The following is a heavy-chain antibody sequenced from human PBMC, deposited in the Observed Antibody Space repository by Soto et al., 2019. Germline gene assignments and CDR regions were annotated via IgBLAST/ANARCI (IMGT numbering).Heavy chain of an antibody. CDR1: GDTIGSYY. V-gene: IGHV4-59*01. J-gene: IGHJ4*02. D-gene: IGHD2-2*02. Sequence: PSETLSLTCTVSGDTIGSYYWSWIRQPPGKGLEWIGYIYFTGSTNYNPSLKSRVTISVDTSKNQFSLKLSSVTAADTAVYYCARGSCSSASCYTGDYWGQRTLVTVSS. CDR3: ARGSCSSASCYTGDY. CDR2: IYFTGST.